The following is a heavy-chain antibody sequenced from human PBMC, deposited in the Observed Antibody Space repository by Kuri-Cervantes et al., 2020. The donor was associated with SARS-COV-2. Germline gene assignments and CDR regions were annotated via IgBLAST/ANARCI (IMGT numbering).Heavy chain of an antibody. CDR3: ARGRRITIFGVVIIGGGWFDP. CDR1: GGSISSSSYY. CDR2: IYYSGST. Sequence: SETLSLTCTVSGGSISSSSYYWCWIRQPPGKGLEWIGYIYYSGSTNYNPSLKSRVTISVDTSKNQFSLKLSSVTAADTAVYYCARGRRITIFGVVIIGGGWFDPWGQGTLVTVSS. V-gene: IGHV4-61*05. J-gene: IGHJ5*02. D-gene: IGHD3-3*01.